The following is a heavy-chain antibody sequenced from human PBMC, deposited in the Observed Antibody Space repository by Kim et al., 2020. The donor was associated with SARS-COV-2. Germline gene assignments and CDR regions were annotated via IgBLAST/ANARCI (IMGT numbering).Heavy chain of an antibody. CDR1: GYTLTNYA. Sequence: ASVKVSCKASGYTLTNYAMHWVRQAPGQRLEWMGWINAGNGNTKYSQKFQGRVTITRDTSASTAYMELSSLRSEDTAVYYCARSSLYYYGSGSFDYWGQGTLVTVSP. CDR2: INAGNGNT. J-gene: IGHJ4*02. V-gene: IGHV1-3*01. CDR3: ARSSLYYYGSGSFDY. D-gene: IGHD3-10*01.